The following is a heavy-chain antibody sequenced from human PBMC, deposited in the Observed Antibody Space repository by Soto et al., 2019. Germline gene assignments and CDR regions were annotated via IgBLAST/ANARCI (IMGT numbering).Heavy chain of an antibody. J-gene: IGHJ4*02. V-gene: IGHV1-69*12. D-gene: IGHD7-27*01. Sequence: QVQLVQSGAEVKKPGSSVKVSCKASGGTISSYAISWVRQAPGQGLEWMGGIIPIFSTANYAETFQGSVTTTAHESTSTAYMELSSLGAEDTAVYYCARAWGSPYYFDYWGQGTLVIVSS. CDR2: IIPIFSTA. CDR1: GGTISSYA. CDR3: ARAWGSPYYFDY.